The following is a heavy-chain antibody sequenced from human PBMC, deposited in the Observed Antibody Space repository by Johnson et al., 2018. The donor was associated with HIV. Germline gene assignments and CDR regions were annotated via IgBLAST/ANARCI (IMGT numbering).Heavy chain of an antibody. J-gene: IGHJ3*02. CDR3: ARRCSSSSCSHGAFDI. D-gene: IGHD2-2*01. Sequence: MLLVESGGDLIQPGGSLRLSCAASGFTVSSTYMSWVRQAPGKGLEWLSVLYSDGRTYYADSVKGRFTISRDGPKNTLFLQMNSLRAEDTAVYYCARRCSSSSCSHGAFDIWGQGTVVTVSS. CDR2: LYSDGRT. CDR1: GFTVSSTY. V-gene: IGHV3-53*01.